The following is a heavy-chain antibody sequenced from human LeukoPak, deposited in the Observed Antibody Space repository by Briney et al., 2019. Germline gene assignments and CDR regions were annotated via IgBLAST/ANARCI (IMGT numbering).Heavy chain of an antibody. J-gene: IGHJ6*03. CDR3: AKDATAVVGTVYMDV. Sequence: GGSLRLSCAASGFTFSNYFMHWVRQPPGKGLVWVSRIKDDGTTNYADSVKGRFTISRDNAKNTVYLQMNSLRAEDTAVYYCAKDATAVVGTVYMDVWGKGTTVTISS. CDR1: GFTFSNYF. V-gene: IGHV3-74*01. CDR2: IKDDGTT. D-gene: IGHD6-13*01.